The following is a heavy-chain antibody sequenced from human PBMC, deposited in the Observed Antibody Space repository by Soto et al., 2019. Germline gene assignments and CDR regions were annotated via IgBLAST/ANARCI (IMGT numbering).Heavy chain of an antibody. J-gene: IGHJ4*02. CDR2: ISYDGSNK. D-gene: IGHD3-22*01. V-gene: IGHV3-30*18. CDR3: AKGKEGYYDSSGYPYYFDY. Sequence: GSLRLSCAASGFTFSSYGMHWVRQAPGKGLEWVAVISYDGSNKYYADSVKGRFTISRDNSKNTLYLQMNSLRAEDTAVYYCAKGKEGYYDSSGYPYYFDYWGQGTLVTVS. CDR1: GFTFSSYG.